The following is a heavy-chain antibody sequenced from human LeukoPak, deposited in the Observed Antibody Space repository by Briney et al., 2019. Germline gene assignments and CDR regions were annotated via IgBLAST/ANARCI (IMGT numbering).Heavy chain of an antibody. V-gene: IGHV4-4*02. J-gene: IGHJ4*02. Sequence: PSGTLSLTCAVSGGSISSSNWWSWVRQPPGKGLEWIGEIYHSGSTNYNPSPKSRVTISVDKSKNQFSLKLSSVTAADTAVYYCARGSAAGTPSWFDYWGQGTLVTVSS. CDR3: ARGSAAGTPSWFDY. D-gene: IGHD6-13*01. CDR2: IYHSGST. CDR1: GGSISSSNW.